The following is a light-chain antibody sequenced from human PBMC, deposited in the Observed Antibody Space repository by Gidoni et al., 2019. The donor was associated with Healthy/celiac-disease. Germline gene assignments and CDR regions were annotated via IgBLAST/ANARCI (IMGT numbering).Light chain of an antibody. CDR3: QQYGSSPRT. Sequence: EIVFTQSPGTLSLSPGERATLSCRASQSVSSSYLAWYQQKPGQAPRLLIYGASSRATGIPDRCSGRGSGTDFTLNISRLEPEDFAVYYCQQYGSSPRTFGPGTKVDIK. CDR2: GAS. V-gene: IGKV3-20*01. J-gene: IGKJ3*01. CDR1: QSVSSSY.